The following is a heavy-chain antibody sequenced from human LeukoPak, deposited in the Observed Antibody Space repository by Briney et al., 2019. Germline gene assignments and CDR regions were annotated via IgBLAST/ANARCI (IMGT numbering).Heavy chain of an antibody. CDR3: AKMVREFYTISYYFDY. V-gene: IGHV3-23*01. Sequence: GGSLRLSCAVSGFTFSSHAMNWVRQAPGKGLEWFSGISGSGAGTYYADSVKGGFTISRDNSKNTLYLQMNSLRAEDTAVYYCAKMVREFYTISYYFDYWGQGTLVTVSS. CDR2: ISGSGAGT. CDR1: GFTFSSHA. J-gene: IGHJ4*02. D-gene: IGHD2-8*01.